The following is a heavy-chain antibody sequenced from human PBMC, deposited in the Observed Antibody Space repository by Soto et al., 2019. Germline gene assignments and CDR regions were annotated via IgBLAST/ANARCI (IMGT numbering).Heavy chain of an antibody. CDR2: FSAYNGNT. V-gene: IGHV1-18*01. J-gene: IGHJ3*02. Sequence: QVQLVQSGAEVKKPGASVKVSCKASGYTFTSYGISWVRQAPGQGLALMGWFSAYNGNTNYAQKIQGSVTMTTDTYTSTAYMELRRLRSDDTAVYYCARAKGVVVITSAFDIWGQGTRVTVSS. D-gene: IGHD3-22*01. CDR3: ARAKGVVVITSAFDI. CDR1: GYTFTSYG.